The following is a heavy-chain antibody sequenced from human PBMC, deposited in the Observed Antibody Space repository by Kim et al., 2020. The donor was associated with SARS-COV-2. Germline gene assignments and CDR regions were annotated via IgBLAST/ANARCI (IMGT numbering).Heavy chain of an antibody. CDR1: GFTFSSYA. V-gene: IGHV3-64D*06. CDR2: ISSNGGST. Sequence: GGSLRLSCSASGFTFSSYAMHWVRQAPGKGLEYVSAISSNGGSTYYADSVKGRFTISRDNSKNTLYLQMSSLRAEDTAVYYCVKGEDLTGTTYYYYGMDVWGQGTTVTVSS. CDR3: VKGEDLTGTTYYYYGMDV. J-gene: IGHJ6*02. D-gene: IGHD1-20*01.